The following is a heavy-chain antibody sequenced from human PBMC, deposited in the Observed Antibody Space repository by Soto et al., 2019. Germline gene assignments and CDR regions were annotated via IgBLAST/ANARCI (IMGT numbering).Heavy chain of an antibody. V-gene: IGHV3-30*03. Sequence: GGSLRLSCAASVFTFSSYGMHWVRQAPGKGLEWVAVISYDGSNKYYVDSVKGRFTISRDNSKNTLYLQMNSLRAEDTAVYYCASFDIRVTMIGQRVDTWGQGNKVTASS. J-gene: IGHJ3*02. CDR3: ASFDIRVTMIGQRVDT. CDR2: ISYDGSNK. D-gene: IGHD3-22*01. CDR1: VFTFSSYG.